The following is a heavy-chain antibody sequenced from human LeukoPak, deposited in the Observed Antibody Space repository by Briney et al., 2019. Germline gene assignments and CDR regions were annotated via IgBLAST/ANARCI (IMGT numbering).Heavy chain of an antibody. Sequence: GGSLRLSCAASGFTFTSYAMHWVRQAPGKGLEWVAVISYDGSNKYYADSVKGRFTISRDNSKNTLYLQMNSLRAEDTAVYYCARDVKGITMVRGVLDYWGQGTLVTVSS. CDR1: GFTFTSYA. D-gene: IGHD3-10*01. CDR2: ISYDGSNK. CDR3: ARDVKGITMVRGVLDY. J-gene: IGHJ4*02. V-gene: IGHV3-30-3*01.